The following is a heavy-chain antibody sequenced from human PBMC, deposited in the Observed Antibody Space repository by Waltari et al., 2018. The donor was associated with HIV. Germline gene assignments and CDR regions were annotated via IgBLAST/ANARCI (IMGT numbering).Heavy chain of an antibody. J-gene: IGHJ6*02. D-gene: IGHD4-4*01. V-gene: IGHV3-48*01. Sequence: EVQLVESGGGLVQPGGSLRLSCAGSGFTFSSYSMNGVGQAPGKGLEWVSYISSSSINIYYADSVKGRFTISRDNAKNSLYLQMDSLRAEDTAVYYCAREWVTVTSFYYYYGMDVWGQGTTVTVSS. CDR1: GFTFSSYS. CDR2: ISSSSINI. CDR3: AREWVTVTSFYYYYGMDV.